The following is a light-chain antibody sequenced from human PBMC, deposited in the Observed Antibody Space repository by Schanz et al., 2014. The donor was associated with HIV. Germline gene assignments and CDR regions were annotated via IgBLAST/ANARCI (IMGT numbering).Light chain of an antibody. V-gene: IGKV3-20*01. CDR3: HQYGSLPWT. J-gene: IGKJ1*01. CDR1: QSVSSSY. CDR2: GAS. Sequence: EIVLTQSPGTLSLSPGERATLSCRASQSVSSSYLAWYQQKPGQAPRLLIFGASNRATGIPDRFSGSESGTDFTLTISTLEPEDCAVYYCHQYGSLPWTFGQGTKVEVK.